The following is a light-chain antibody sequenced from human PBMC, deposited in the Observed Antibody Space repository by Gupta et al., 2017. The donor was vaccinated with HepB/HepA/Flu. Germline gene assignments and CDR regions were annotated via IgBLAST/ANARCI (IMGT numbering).Light chain of an antibody. J-gene: IGKJ1*01. CDR3: QHYYGTLST. CDR1: QSILFDGNNKNY. Sequence: IVMTQSLDLLAVSLGERATINCKSSQSILFDGNNKNYLAWYQQKPGQPPKLLIHWASTRESGVPYRFTGSGTGTDFTITISSLQAEDVAVYYCQHYYGTLSTFGPGTKVEIK. CDR2: WAS. V-gene: IGKV4-1*01.